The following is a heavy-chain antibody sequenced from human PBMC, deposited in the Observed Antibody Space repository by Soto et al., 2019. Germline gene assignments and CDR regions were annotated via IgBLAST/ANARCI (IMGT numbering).Heavy chain of an antibody. D-gene: IGHD4-17*01. CDR1: GFTFSSYW. J-gene: IGHJ3*02. Sequence: GESLKISCAASGFTFSSYWMSWVRQAPGKGLEWVANIKQDGSEKYYVDSVKGRFTISRDNAKNSLYLQMNSLRAEDTAVYYCARNDYARAFDIWGQGTMVTVSS. V-gene: IGHV3-7*01. CDR2: IKQDGSEK. CDR3: ARNDYARAFDI.